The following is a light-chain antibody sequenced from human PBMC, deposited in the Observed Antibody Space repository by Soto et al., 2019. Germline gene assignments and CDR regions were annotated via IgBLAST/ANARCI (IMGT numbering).Light chain of an antibody. CDR3: QQRTNWA. J-gene: IGKJ1*01. V-gene: IGKV3-11*01. CDR2: DAS. CDR1: QSVGTY. Sequence: EIVLTQSPATLSLSPGERATLSCRASQSVGTYLAWYQQKPGQAPRLLIYDASNRATGIPARFSGSGSGTDFTLTISSLEPEDLAVYYCQQRTNWAFGQGTKVDIK.